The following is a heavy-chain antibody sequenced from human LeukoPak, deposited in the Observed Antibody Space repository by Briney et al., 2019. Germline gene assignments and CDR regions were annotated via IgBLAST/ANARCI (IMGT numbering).Heavy chain of an antibody. Sequence: PGGSLRLSCEASGFTFSSYSMNWVRQAPGKGLEWVSSISSSSSYIYYADSVKGRFTISRDNAKNSLYLQMNSLRAEDTAVYYCARDRAVAGTGANWFDPWGQGTLVTVSS. CDR3: ARDRAVAGTGANWFDP. CDR1: GFTFSSYS. J-gene: IGHJ5*02. CDR2: ISSSSSYI. V-gene: IGHV3-21*01. D-gene: IGHD6-19*01.